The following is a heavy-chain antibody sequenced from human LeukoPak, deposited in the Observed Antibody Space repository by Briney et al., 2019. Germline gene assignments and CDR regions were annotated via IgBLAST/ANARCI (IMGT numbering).Heavy chain of an antibody. D-gene: IGHD3-9*01. J-gene: IGHJ4*02. V-gene: IGHV3-30*18. CDR3: TKGRYDILTLFDY. CDR2: ISYDGSNK. CDR1: GFTFSSYG. Sequence: AGVSLRLSCAASGFTFSSYGMHWVRQAPGKGLEWVAVISYDGSNKYYADSVKGRFTISRDNSKNTLYLQMNSLRAEDTAVYYCTKGRYDILTLFDYWGQGTLVTVSS.